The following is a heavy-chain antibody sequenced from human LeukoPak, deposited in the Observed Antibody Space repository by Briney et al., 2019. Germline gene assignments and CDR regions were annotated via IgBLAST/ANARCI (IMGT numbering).Heavy chain of an antibody. D-gene: IGHD4-17*01. CDR1: GFTFSSYW. V-gene: IGHV3-7*01. J-gene: IGHJ5*02. CDR2: IKQDGSEK. Sequence: GGSLRLSCAASGFTFSSYWMSWVRQAPGKGLEWVANIKQDGSEKYYVDSVKGRFTISRDNAKNSLYLQMNSLRAEDTAVYYCARDLDYGDCGWFDPWGQGTLVTVSS. CDR3: ARDLDYGDCGWFDP.